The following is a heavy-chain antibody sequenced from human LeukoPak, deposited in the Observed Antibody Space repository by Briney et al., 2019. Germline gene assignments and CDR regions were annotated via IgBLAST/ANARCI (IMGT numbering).Heavy chain of an antibody. V-gene: IGHV6-1*01. CDR2: TYFESYGSKLYN. CDR1: GDSVSRNNIA. D-gene: IGHD6-19*01. CDR3: ARGTGWPLFDY. J-gene: IGHJ4*02. Sequence: LSQTLSLTCAISGDSVSRNNIAWNWIRQSPSRGLEWLGRTYFESYGSKLYNEYAVSVKGRITINPDTSKNQFSLHLNSMTPEDAGVYYCARGTGWPLFDYWGQGTPVTVSS.